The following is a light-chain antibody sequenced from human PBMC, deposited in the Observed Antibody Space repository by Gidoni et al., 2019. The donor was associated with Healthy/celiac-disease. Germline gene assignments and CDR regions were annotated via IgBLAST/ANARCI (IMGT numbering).Light chain of an antibody. V-gene: IGKV1-33*01. J-gene: IGKJ4*01. CDR3: QQYDNLPRT. CDR2: DAS. Sequence: DIQLTQHPSSLSASVGDRVTITCQASQDISNYLNWYQQKPGKAPKLLIYDASNLETGVPSRFSGSGSGTDFTLTISSLQPEDIATYYCQQYDNLPRTFGGGTKVEIK. CDR1: QDISNY.